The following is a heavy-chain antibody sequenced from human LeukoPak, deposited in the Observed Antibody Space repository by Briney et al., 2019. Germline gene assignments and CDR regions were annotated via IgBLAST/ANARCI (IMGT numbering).Heavy chain of an antibody. CDR1: GLTVSNAW. CDR2: IRSSSDGGTT. Sequence: GGSLRLSCAASGLTVSNAWMSWVRQAPGKRLEWCGRIRSSSDGGTTDYAAPVKGRFTISRDDSENTLFLRMSSLETEATAVYYCTRMNYARFDPWGQGTLVTVSS. D-gene: IGHD2-2*01. J-gene: IGHJ5*02. V-gene: IGHV3-15*01. CDR3: TRMNYARFDP.